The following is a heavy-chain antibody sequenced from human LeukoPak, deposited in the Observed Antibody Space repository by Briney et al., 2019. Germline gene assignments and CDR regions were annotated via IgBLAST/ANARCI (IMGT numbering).Heavy chain of an antibody. CDR2: MSNSGDT. V-gene: IGHV4-59*08. Sequence: SETLSLTCTVSGASISIDSWTWIRQPPGKGLEWIGYMSNSGDTESDPSLNSRVTMSLDTSKNEFSLKLTSVTAADTAVYYCARRSNYYTMGYYGRIYYFYMDVWGRGTTVTVSS. D-gene: IGHD1-26*01. J-gene: IGHJ6*03. CDR1: GASISIDS. CDR3: ARRSNYYTMGYYGRIYYFYMDV.